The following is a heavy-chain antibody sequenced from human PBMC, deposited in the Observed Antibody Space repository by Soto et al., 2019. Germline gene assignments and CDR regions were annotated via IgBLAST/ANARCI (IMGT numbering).Heavy chain of an antibody. J-gene: IGHJ4*02. D-gene: IGHD6-19*01. CDR1: GFMFDSYA. Sequence: EVQLVESGGGLVQPGGSLRLSCVASGFMFDSYAMNWVRQAPGKGLEWVSYISPGGDRIYYAESLKGRITISRDNARHPLSLHIYILSDEDTAVYYCTNSADSAGWGVAFWGQG. CDR2: ISPGGDRI. CDR3: TNSADSAGWGVAF. V-gene: IGHV3-48*02.